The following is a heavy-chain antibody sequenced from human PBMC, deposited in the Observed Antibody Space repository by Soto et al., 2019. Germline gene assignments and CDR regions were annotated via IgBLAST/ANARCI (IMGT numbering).Heavy chain of an antibody. CDR3: ARERLVYCSGGSCLRYYYYYGMDV. CDR2: INHSGST. J-gene: IGHJ6*02. Sequence: QVQLQQWGAGLLKPSETLSLTCAVYGGSFSGYYWSWIRQPPGKGLEWIGEINHSGSTNYNPSLKSRVTISVDTSKNQFSLNLSSVTAADTAVYYCARERLVYCSGGSCLRYYYYYGMDVWGQGTTVTVSS. D-gene: IGHD2-15*01. CDR1: GGSFSGYY. V-gene: IGHV4-34*01.